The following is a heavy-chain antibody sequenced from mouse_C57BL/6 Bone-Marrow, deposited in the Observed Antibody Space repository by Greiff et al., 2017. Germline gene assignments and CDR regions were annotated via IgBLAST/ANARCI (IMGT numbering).Heavy chain of an antibody. CDR3: ARSLGPYYFDY. CDR2: IYPGSGNT. CDR1: GYTFPDYY. D-gene: IGHD4-1*01. J-gene: IGHJ2*01. Sequence: VQLVESGAELVRPGASVKLSCKASGYTFPDYYINWVKQRPGQGLEWIARIYPGSGNTYYNEKFKGKATLTAEKSSSTAYMQLSSLTSEDSAVYFCARSLGPYYFDYWGQGTTLTVSS. V-gene: IGHV1-76*01.